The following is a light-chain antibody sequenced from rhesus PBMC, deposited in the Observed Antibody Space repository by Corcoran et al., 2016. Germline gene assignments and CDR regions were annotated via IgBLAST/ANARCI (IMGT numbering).Light chain of an antibody. J-gene: IGKJ3*01. CDR2: AAS. CDR3: LQGYSTPPT. Sequence: DIQMTQSPSSLSASVGDRVTITCRASQGISDYLSWYHQKPGKPPKRLIYAASRLESGVPSRFSGSGSGTDFTLTISSLQPEHFAAYYCLQGYSTPPTFGPGTTLDIK. V-gene: IGKV1-36*02. CDR1: QGISDY.